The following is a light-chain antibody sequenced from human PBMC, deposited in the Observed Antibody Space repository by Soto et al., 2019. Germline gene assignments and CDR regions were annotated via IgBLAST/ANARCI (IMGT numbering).Light chain of an antibody. Sequence: VLTQPPSASGTPGQRVTISCSGSSSNIGSNTVNWYQQLPGTAPKLLIYSNNERPSGVPDRFSGSKSGTSASLAISGLQSEDEADFYCAAWDASLNAYVIGTGTKVTVL. CDR1: SSNIGSNT. J-gene: IGLJ1*01. CDR3: AAWDASLNAYV. V-gene: IGLV1-44*01. CDR2: SNN.